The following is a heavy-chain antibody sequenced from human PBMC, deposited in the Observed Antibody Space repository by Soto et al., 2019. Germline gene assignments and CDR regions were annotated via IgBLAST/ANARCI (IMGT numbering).Heavy chain of an antibody. Sequence: SEILSLTCTGSGGSISSYYWSWIRQPPGKGLEWIGYIYSSGSTTYNPSLKRRVTISVDTSKTHSSLKLHSMTAADTAVYYCARHNYGSGSTYFDYWGQGTLVTVSS. J-gene: IGHJ4*02. CDR1: GGSISSYY. V-gene: IGHV4-59*08. CDR3: ARHNYGSGSTYFDY. D-gene: IGHD3-10*01. CDR2: IYSSGST.